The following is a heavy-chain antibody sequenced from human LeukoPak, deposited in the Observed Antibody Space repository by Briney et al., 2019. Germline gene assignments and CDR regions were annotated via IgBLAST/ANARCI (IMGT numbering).Heavy chain of an antibody. CDR3: ARTPRTPYDFWSGYTVYFDY. V-gene: IGHV4-39*01. CDR2: IYYSGST. Sequence: SETPSLTCTVSGGSISSSSYYWGWIRQPPGKGLEWIGSIYYSGSTYYNPSLKSRVTISVDTSKNQFSLKLSSVTAADTAVYYCARTPRTPYDFWSGYTVYFDYWGKGTLVTVSS. J-gene: IGHJ4*02. D-gene: IGHD3-3*01. CDR1: GGSISSSSYY.